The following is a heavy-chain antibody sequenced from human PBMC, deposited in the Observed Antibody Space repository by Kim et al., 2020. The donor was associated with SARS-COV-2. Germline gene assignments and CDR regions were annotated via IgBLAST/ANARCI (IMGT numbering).Heavy chain of an antibody. CDR2: GNGNT. D-gene: IGHD2-15*01. Sequence: GNGNTIYSQKFQGRVTLSTDTSASTAYMELSSLRSEDSAVYFCRGGYYFDYWGQGTLVTVSS. V-gene: IGHV1-3*01. J-gene: IGHJ4*02. CDR3: RGGYYFDY.